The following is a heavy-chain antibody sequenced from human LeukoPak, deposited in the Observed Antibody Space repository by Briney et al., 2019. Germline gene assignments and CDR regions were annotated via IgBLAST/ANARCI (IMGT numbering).Heavy chain of an antibody. CDR2: IYYSGST. CDR1: GGSISSYY. J-gene: IGHJ3*02. D-gene: IGHD1-26*01. V-gene: IGHV4-59*08. CDR3: ARQVGTTRLAAFDI. Sequence: PSETLSLTCTVSGGSISSYYWSWIRQPPGKGLEWIGYIYYSGSTNYNPSLKSRVTISVDTSKNQFSLKLSSVTAADTAVYYCARQVGTTRLAAFDIWGQGTMVTVSS.